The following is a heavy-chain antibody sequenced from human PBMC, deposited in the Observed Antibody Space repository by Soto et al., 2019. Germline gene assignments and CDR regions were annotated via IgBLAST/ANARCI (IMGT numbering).Heavy chain of an antibody. D-gene: IGHD3-3*02. CDR2: ISDSGSST. CDR3: AKAACESGTLPFLDWFDP. Sequence: EVQLLESGGGLVQPGGSLSLSCVASGFTFDTYAMSWVRQAPGKGLEWVSGISDSGSSTYYAGSVKGRFTISRDNSQSTLFLQMSSLRAEDTAVYYCAKAACESGTLPFLDWFDPWGQGTLVTVSS. V-gene: IGHV3-23*01. J-gene: IGHJ5*02. CDR1: GFTFDTYA.